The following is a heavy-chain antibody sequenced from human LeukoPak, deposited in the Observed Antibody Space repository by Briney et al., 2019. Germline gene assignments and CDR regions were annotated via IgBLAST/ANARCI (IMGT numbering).Heavy chain of an antibody. Sequence: PGGSLRLSCVGSGFTFSNYWMHWVRQAPGKGPVWVSRISTDGTTTDYADSVRGRFTISRDNAKNTVYLQMNGLRADDTALYYCAKDLTWNTADYWGQGTLVTVSS. J-gene: IGHJ4*02. CDR2: ISTDGTTT. V-gene: IGHV3-74*01. CDR3: AKDLTWNTADY. CDR1: GFTFSNYW. D-gene: IGHD1/OR15-1a*01.